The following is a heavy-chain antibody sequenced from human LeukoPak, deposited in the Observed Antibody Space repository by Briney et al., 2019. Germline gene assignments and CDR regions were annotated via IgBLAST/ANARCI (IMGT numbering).Heavy chain of an antibody. J-gene: IGHJ4*02. CDR3: AKDSAGGIVATYFDY. CDR2: ISGSGGST. CDR1: GFTFSSYA. D-gene: IGHD5-12*01. Sequence: GGSLSLSCAASGFTFSSYAMSWVRQAPGKGLEWVSAISGSGGSTYYADSAKGRFTISRDNSKNTLYLQMNSLRAEDTAVYYCAKDSAGGIVATYFDYWGQGTLVTVSS. V-gene: IGHV3-23*01.